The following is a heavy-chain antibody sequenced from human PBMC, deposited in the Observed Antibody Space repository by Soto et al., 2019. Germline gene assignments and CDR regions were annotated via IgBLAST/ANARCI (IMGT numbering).Heavy chain of an antibody. CDR3: AILPQSGTYFKFDF. D-gene: IGHD3-3*01. V-gene: IGHV1-69*06. CDR2: IVTISGTT. Sequence: QVHLVQSEAEVKKPGSSVKVSCMASGGTFTTYAFNWVRQAPGQGLEWMGGIVTISGTTSYAQKFQGRVTVTADRSTSTTYMELGSLTSEDTAVYYCAILPQSGTYFKFDFWGQGTQVTVSS. J-gene: IGHJ4*02. CDR1: GGTFTTYA.